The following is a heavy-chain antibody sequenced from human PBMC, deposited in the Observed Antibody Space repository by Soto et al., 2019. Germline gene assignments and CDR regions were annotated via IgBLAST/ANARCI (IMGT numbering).Heavy chain of an antibody. CDR3: AKDAIVVVPAAIPDAFDI. V-gene: IGHV3-23*01. J-gene: IGHJ3*02. CDR2: ISGSGGRT. D-gene: IGHD2-2*02. Sequence: EVQLLESGGGLVQPGGSLRLSCAASGFTFSSYAMSWVRQAPGKGLEWVSAISGSGGRTYYADSVKGRFTISRDNSKNTLYLQMNSLRAEDTAVYYCAKDAIVVVPAAIPDAFDIWGQGTMVTVSS. CDR1: GFTFSSYA.